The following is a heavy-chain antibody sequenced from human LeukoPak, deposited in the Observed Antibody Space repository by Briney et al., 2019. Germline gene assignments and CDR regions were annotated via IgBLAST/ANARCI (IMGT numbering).Heavy chain of an antibody. Sequence: PGGSLRLSCAASGFTFSSYWMHWVRQAPGKGLGWVSRINTDGSSTIYADSVKGRFTISRDNAKNTLYLQMNSLRAEDTAVYYCARDYQLLLSWFDPWGQGTLVTVSS. CDR2: INTDGSST. CDR3: ARDYQLLLSWFDP. V-gene: IGHV3-74*01. CDR1: GFTFSSYW. D-gene: IGHD2-2*01. J-gene: IGHJ5*02.